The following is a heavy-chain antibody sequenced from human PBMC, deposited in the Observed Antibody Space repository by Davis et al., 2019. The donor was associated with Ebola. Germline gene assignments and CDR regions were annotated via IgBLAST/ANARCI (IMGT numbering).Heavy chain of an antibody. CDR3: RVVVDEYFEY. Sequence: ASVKVSCKASGYTFTSYYMHWVRQAPGQGLEWMGIINPSGGSTSYAQKFQDRVTMTRDTSISTGYMDLSNLTSDDTAVYYCRVVVDEYFEYWAQGTLVSVSS. D-gene: IGHD2-21*01. J-gene: IGHJ4*02. CDR2: INPSGGST. V-gene: IGHV1-46*01. CDR1: GYTFTSYY.